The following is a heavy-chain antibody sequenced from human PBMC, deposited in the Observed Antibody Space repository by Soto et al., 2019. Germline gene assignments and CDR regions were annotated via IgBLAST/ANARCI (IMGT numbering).Heavy chain of an antibody. CDR1: GGSVSSGSYY. J-gene: IGHJ6*02. D-gene: IGHD6-13*01. CDR3: ARGAASVAAAGNYYYYGMDV. Sequence: SETLSLTCTVSGGSVSSGSYYWSWIRQPPGKGLEWIGYIYYSGITNYNPSLKSRVTISVDTSKNQFSLKLSSVTAADTAVYYCARGAASVAAAGNYYYYGMDVWGQGTTVTVSS. CDR2: IYYSGIT. V-gene: IGHV4-61*01.